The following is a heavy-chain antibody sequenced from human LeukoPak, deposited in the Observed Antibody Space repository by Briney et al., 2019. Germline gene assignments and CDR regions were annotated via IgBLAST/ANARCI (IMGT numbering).Heavy chain of an antibody. CDR3: ARAFSPHYDSSGLGAFDI. CDR1: GGTFSSYA. CDR2: IIPIFGTA. V-gene: IGHV1-69*13. J-gene: IGHJ3*02. Sequence: SVKVSCKASGGTFSSYAISWVRQAPGQGLEWMGGIIPIFGTANYAQKFQGRVTITADESTSTACMELSSLRSEDTAVYYCARAFSPHYDSSGLGAFDIWGQGTMVTVSS. D-gene: IGHD3-22*01.